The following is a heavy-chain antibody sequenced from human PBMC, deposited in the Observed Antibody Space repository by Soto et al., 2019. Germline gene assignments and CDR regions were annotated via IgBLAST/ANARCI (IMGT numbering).Heavy chain of an antibody. CDR1: GGSVSSGSYY. V-gene: IGHV4-61*01. J-gene: IGHJ4*02. CDR3: ARGYGAGCSLVFY. Sequence: SETLSLTCTVSGGSVSSGSYYWSWIRQPPGKGLEWIGYIYYSGSTNYNPSLKSRVTISVDTSKNQFSLKLSSVTAADTAVYYCARGYGAGCSLVFYGGEGTRVTVSS. D-gene: IGHD3-10*01. CDR2: IYYSGST.